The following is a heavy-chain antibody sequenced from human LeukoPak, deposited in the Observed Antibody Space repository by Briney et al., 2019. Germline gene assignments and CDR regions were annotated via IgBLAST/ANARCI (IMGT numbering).Heavy chain of an antibody. CDR2: ISAYNGNT. CDR1: GYTFTSYG. CDR3: ARGHYDFWSGYYYGY. D-gene: IGHD3-3*01. J-gene: IGHJ4*02. V-gene: IGHV1-18*01. Sequence: ASVKVSCKATGYTFTSYGISWVRQAPGQGLEWMGWISAYNGNTNYAQKLQGRVTMTTDTSTSTAYMELRSLRSDDTAVYYCARGHYDFWSGYYYGYWGQGTLVTVSS.